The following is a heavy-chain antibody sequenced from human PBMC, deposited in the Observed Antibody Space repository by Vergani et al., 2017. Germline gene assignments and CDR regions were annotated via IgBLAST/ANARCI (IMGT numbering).Heavy chain of an antibody. D-gene: IGHD5-12*01. CDR2: IWYDGSKE. Sequence: QVQLAESGGGVVQPGRSLRLSCAGSGFTLSSHAMHWVRQAPGKGLEWVAFIWYDGSKEYYADSVKGRFTISRDNSKNTLYLQMNNLRAADTAVYYCARDIGYDLYGMDVWGQGTTVTVSS. J-gene: IGHJ6*02. V-gene: IGHV3-33*01. CDR3: ARDIGYDLYGMDV. CDR1: GFTLSSHA.